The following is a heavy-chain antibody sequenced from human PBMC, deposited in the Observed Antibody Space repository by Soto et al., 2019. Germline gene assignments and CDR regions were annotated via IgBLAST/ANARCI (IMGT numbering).Heavy chain of an antibody. CDR1: SASLSSSTYY. CDR2: IYYSGNT. J-gene: IGHJ4*02. V-gene: IGHV4-39*01. CDR3: ASSSLFHY. D-gene: IGHD6-6*01. Sequence: SETLSLTCSVSSASLSSSTYYWSWIRQPPGRGPEWIGSIYYSGNTYYKPSLKSRVSISIDTSRNQFSLKLTSVTAADTGVYYCASSSLFHYWGPGILVTGSS.